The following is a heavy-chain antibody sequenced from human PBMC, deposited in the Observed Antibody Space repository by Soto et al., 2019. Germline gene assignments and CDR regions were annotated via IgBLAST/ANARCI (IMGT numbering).Heavy chain of an antibody. CDR1: GGSFSGYY. Sequence: SETLSLTCAVYGGSFSGYYWSWIRQPPGKGLEWIGEINHRGSTNYNPSLKSRVTISVDTSKNQFSLKLSSVTAADTAVYYWARSTVTRYYYGMDVWGQGTTVTVSS. D-gene: IGHD4-17*01. CDR3: ARSTVTRYYYGMDV. J-gene: IGHJ6*02. V-gene: IGHV4-34*01. CDR2: INHRGST.